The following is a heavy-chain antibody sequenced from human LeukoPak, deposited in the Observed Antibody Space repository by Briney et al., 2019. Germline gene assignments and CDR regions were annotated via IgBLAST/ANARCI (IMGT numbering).Heavy chain of an antibody. CDR1: GFTFSSYS. J-gene: IGHJ4*02. CDR2: ISSNSSYI. D-gene: IGHD3-10*01. Sequence: PGGSLRLSCAASGFTFSSYSMNWVRHAPGNGLECVSSISSNSSYIYYADSVKGRFTISRDNAKNSLYLQMSSVRAEDKAVYYCAGGRIWFGESWGQGTLVTVSS. CDR3: AGGRIWFGES. V-gene: IGHV3-21*01.